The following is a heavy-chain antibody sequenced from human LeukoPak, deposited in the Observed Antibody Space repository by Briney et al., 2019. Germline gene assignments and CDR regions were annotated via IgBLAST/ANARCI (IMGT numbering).Heavy chain of an antibody. D-gene: IGHD6-25*01. CDR1: GFTVSSNY. Sequence: GGSLRLSCAASGFTVSSNYMSWVRQAPGKGLEWVSVIYSGGSTYYADSVKGRFTISRDNSKNTLYLQMNSLRAEDTAVYYCARGVRRRPDAFDIWGQGTMVTVSS. V-gene: IGHV3-66*01. CDR2: IYSGGST. CDR3: ARGVRRRPDAFDI. J-gene: IGHJ3*02.